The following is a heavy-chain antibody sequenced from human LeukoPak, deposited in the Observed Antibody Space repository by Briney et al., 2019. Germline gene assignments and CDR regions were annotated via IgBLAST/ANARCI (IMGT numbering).Heavy chain of an antibody. CDR3: TRVLPVDV. J-gene: IGHJ3*01. CDR1: GIPFISDY. CDR2: INPDTGGT. V-gene: IGHV1-2*02. Sequence: ASMKVSCKASGIPFISDYMHWVRQAPGQGPEWMGWINPDTGGTNYAQKFQGRVTMTRDKSISSAFMELFDLRSDDTAIYYCTRVLPVDVWGRGTMIIVST.